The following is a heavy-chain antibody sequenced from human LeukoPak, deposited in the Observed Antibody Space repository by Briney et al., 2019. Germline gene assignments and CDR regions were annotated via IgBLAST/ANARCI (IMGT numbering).Heavy chain of an antibody. CDR3: ARGDGPFDF. D-gene: IGHD5-24*01. CDR1: GDPNSNYY. CDR2: LHHSGST. V-gene: IGHV4-59*01. Sequence: SETLALMCTVSGDPNSNYYSSWIRQPPGKGLEWIGYLHHSGSTNYNPSLKSRVSMSIDTSRNQFSLRLSSVTAADTALYYCARGDGPFDFWGQRHLVSVSS. J-gene: IGHJ4*02.